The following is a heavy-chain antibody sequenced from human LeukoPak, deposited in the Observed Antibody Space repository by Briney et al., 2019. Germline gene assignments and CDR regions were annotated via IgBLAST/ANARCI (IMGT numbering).Heavy chain of an antibody. V-gene: IGHV3-30-3*01. CDR3: ARGGEASSSDSLFGEILEGYYFDY. J-gene: IGHJ4*02. D-gene: IGHD3-10*02. Sequence: PGGSLRLSCAASGFIFRSYAMYWVRQAPGKGLEWVALISHEGSNKHYADSVKGRFIISRDSSKSTLYLQMNSLRTEDTAVYYCARGGEASSSDSLFGEILEGYYFDYWGQGSLVTVSS. CDR1: GFIFRSYA. CDR2: ISHEGSNK.